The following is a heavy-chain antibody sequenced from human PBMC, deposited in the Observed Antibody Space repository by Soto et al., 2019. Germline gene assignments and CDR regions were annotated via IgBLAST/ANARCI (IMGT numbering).Heavy chain of an antibody. CDR3: AASWDDSSGNPKGLGY. CDR2: IYYSGST. V-gene: IGHV4-39*01. J-gene: IGHJ4*02. CDR1: GGSISSSSYY. Sequence: QLQLQESGPGLVKPSETLSLTCTVSGGSISSSSYYWGWIRQPPGKGLEWIGSIYYSGSTYYNPSLKSRVTISVDTSKNQFSLKLSSVTAADTAVYYCAASWDDSSGNPKGLGYWGQGTLVTVSS. D-gene: IGHD3-22*01.